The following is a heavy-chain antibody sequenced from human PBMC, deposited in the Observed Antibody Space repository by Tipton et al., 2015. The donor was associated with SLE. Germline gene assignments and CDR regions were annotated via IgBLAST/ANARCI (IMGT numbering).Heavy chain of an antibody. D-gene: IGHD2-15*01. CDR2: ISSSGSTI. CDR1: GFTFSSYE. J-gene: IGHJ3*02. CDR3: ARERDPIVVVVAASAAFDI. V-gene: IGHV3-48*03. Sequence: SLRLSCAASGFTFSSYEMNWVRQAPGKGLEWVSYISSSGSTIYYADSVKGRFTISRDNAKNSLYLQMNSLRAEDTAVYYCARERDPIVVVVAASAAFDIWGQGTMLTVSS.